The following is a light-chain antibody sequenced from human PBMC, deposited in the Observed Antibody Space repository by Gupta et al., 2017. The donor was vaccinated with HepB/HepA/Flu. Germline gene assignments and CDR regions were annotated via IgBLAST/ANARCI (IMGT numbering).Light chain of an antibody. CDR2: SDN. CDR3: AAWDDSLNGWV. V-gene: IGLV1-44*01. Sequence: QSVLTQPPSASGTPGQRVSISCSGSSSNVGSNPVNWYQQLPGTAPKLLIYSDNRRPSGVPDRFSGSKSGTSASLAISGLQSEDEADYCCAAWDDSLNGWVFGGGTKLTVL. J-gene: IGLJ3*02. CDR1: SSNVGSNP.